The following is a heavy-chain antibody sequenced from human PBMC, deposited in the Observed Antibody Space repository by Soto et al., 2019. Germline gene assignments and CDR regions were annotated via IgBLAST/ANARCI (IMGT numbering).Heavy chain of an antibody. CDR3: ARDRYCSGGSCFPPNWFDP. J-gene: IGHJ5*02. D-gene: IGHD2-15*01. Sequence: SETLSLTCTVSGGSISSGDYYWSWIRQPPGKGLEWIGYIYYSGSTYYNPSLKSRVTISVDTSKNQFSLKLSSVTAADTAVYYCARDRYCSGGSCFPPNWFDPWGQGTLVTVSS. CDR2: IYYSGST. V-gene: IGHV4-30-4*01. CDR1: GGSISSGDYY.